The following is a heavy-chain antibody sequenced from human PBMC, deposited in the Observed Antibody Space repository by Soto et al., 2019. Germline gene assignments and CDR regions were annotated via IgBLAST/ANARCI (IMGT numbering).Heavy chain of an antibody. D-gene: IGHD1-1*01. V-gene: IGHV3-7*03. Sequence: GGSLRLSCAASGFTFSSYAMSWVRQAPGNGLEWVANIKDDGSEIYYVDSVKGRFNISRENAKNSLYLQMKSLRVEDTAVYYCVKSYDARARYEGRDYSGRGTVVTVFS. J-gene: IGHJ4*02. CDR1: GFTFSSYA. CDR3: VKSYDARARYEGRDY. CDR2: IKDDGSEI.